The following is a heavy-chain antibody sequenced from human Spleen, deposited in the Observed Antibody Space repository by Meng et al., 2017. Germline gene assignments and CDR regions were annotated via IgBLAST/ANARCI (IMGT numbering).Heavy chain of an antibody. CDR2: INWNGGSI. V-gene: IGHV3-20*04. CDR3: ASGSGERTYRRTFDF. D-gene: IGHD5-12*01. Sequence: GESLKISCVASGFTFQDYVMSWVRQVPGKGLEWVSGINWNGGSISYADSVRGRFTMSRENARNSLYLQMNSLRGEDTALYYCASGSGERTYRRTFDFWGQGKRVTGSS. J-gene: IGHJ3*01. CDR1: GFTFQDYV.